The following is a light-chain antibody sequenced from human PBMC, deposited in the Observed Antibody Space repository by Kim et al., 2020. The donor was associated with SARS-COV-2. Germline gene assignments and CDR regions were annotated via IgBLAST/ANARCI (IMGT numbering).Light chain of an antibody. CDR2: SAS. V-gene: IGKV1-27*01. CDR3: QKYDSAPWT. CDR1: LGIRDY. J-gene: IGKJ1*01. Sequence: ASVGDRVTITCRASLGIRDYLAWYQQKPGEVPKLLIYSASTLQSGVPLRFSGSGSGTDFTLNISDLQPEDAATYFCQKYDSAPWTFGQGTKVDIK.